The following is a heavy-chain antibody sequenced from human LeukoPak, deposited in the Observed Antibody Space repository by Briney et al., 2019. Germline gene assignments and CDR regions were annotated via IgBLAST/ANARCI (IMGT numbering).Heavy chain of an antibody. Sequence: GGSLRLSCAASGFTFDDYGMSWVRQAPGKGLEWVSSISSSSSYIYYADSVKGRFTISRDNAKNSLYLQMNSLRAEDTAVYYCASLRWLQSDAFDIWGQGTMVTVSS. J-gene: IGHJ3*02. CDR3: ASLRWLQSDAFDI. CDR2: ISSSSSYI. D-gene: IGHD5-24*01. CDR1: GFTFDDYG. V-gene: IGHV3-21*01.